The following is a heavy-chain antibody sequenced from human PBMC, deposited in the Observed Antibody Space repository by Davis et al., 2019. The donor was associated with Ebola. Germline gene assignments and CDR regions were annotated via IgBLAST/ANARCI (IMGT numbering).Heavy chain of an antibody. J-gene: IGHJ4*02. CDR1: GLTFGDYA. D-gene: IGHD1-26*01. CDR3: TTTRGYSGSYHDY. CDR2: IRSKAYGGTT. Sequence: GGSLRLSCTASGLTFGDYAMSWFRQAPGKGLEWVGFIRSKAYGGTTEYAASVKGRFTISRDDSKSIAYLQMNSLKTEDTAVYYCTTTRGYSGSYHDYWGQGTLVTVSS. V-gene: IGHV3-49*03.